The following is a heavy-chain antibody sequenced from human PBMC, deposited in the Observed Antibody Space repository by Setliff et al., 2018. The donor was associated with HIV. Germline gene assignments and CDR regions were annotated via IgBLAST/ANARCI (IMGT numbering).Heavy chain of an antibody. CDR1: GFTFSHYW. Sequence: VGSLRLSCAASGFTFSHYWMHWVRQGPGKGLVWVSRISDDGSSTGYAGSVKGRFTISRDNAKNTLFLEMNSLRAEDTAVYYCARVRTHYYDSSGYWGMDVWGKGTTVTVSS. J-gene: IGHJ6*03. V-gene: IGHV3-74*01. CDR3: ARVRTHYYDSSGYWGMDV. CDR2: ISDDGSST. D-gene: IGHD3-22*01.